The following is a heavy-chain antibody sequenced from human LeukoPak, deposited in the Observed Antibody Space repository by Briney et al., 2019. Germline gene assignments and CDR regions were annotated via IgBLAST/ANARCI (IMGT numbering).Heavy chain of an antibody. J-gene: IGHJ2*01. CDR1: GRSISSASYY. V-gene: IGHV4-61*02. CDR3: ARGYCDSSSCFWYFDL. CDR2: IYTSGNT. Sequence: PSQTLSLTCIVSGRSISSASYYWSWIRQPAGKGLEWIGRIYTSGNTDYNPSLKSGVSMSVDTSKNQFSLQLSSVTAADTAVYYCARGYCDSSSCFWYFDLWGPGTLVTVSS. D-gene: IGHD6-13*01.